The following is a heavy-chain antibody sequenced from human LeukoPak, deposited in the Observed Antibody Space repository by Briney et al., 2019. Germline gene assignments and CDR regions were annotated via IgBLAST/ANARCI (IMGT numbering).Heavy chain of an antibody. D-gene: IGHD5-24*01. CDR2: INDVGSHI. V-gene: IGHV3-21*01. Sequence: GGSLRLSCAASGFTFSNSAMNWVRQAPGKGLEWVSSINDVGSHIYYADSVRGRFTISRDNAKTSVYLQMNSLRAEDTAVYYCAKDIPRGSYYYGMDVWGQGTTVTVSS. CDR3: AKDIPRGSYYYGMDV. J-gene: IGHJ6*02. CDR1: GFTFSNSA.